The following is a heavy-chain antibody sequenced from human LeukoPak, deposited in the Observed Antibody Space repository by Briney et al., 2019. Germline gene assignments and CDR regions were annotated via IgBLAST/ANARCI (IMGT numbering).Heavy chain of an antibody. D-gene: IGHD3-22*01. CDR3: AKRSRESSGYFDF. CDR1: GFTFGSYS. Sequence: GGSLRLSCAASGFTFGSYSMTWVRQAPGKGLEWVAAITASGVSTDYADSVKGRFTIFRDNSKNTLYLQMNSLRAEHTAAYYCAKRSRESSGYFDFWGQGTLVTVSS. J-gene: IGHJ4*02. V-gene: IGHV3-23*01. CDR2: ITASGVST.